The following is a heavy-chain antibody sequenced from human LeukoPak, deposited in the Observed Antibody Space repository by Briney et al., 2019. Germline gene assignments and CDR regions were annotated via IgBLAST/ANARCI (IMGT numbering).Heavy chain of an antibody. CDR1: GGSISSHNW. V-gene: IGHV4-4*02. CDR3: ARGGLTFGGD. Sequence: SGTLSLTCAVSGGSISSHNWWTWVRPSPGKGLEWIGEIYHSESTNYNPSLKSRVTISIDKSKNQFSLTLNSVTAADTAMYYCARGGLTFGGDWGQGTLVTVSS. J-gene: IGHJ4*02. D-gene: IGHD3-10*01. CDR2: IYHSEST.